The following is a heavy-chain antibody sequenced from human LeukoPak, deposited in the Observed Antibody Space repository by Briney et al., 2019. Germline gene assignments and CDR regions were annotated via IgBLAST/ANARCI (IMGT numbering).Heavy chain of an antibody. CDR3: ARHEVAAGTPVDY. Sequence: GASVKVPCKASGGTFSSYAISWVRQAPGQGLEWMGRIIPILGIANYAQKFQGRVTITADKSTSTAYMELSSLRSEDTAVYYCARHEVAAGTPVDYWGQGTLVTVSS. J-gene: IGHJ4*02. D-gene: IGHD6-13*01. V-gene: IGHV1-69*04. CDR2: IIPILGIA. CDR1: GGTFSSYA.